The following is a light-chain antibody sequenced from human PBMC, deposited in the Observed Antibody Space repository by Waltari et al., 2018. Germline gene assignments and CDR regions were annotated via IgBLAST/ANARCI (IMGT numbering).Light chain of an antibody. J-gene: IGLJ1*01. V-gene: IGLV2-14*03. CDR1: RSDGGGYYF. CDR2: DVT. Sequence: HSALTHPASVSGSPGQSITISCTGTRSDGGGYYFVSWYRQHPGKAPKVIIFDVTQRPSGISDRFAGSKSGNTASLTISGLQADDEADYYCASYTADSTYVFGSGTTVTV. CDR3: ASYTADSTYV.